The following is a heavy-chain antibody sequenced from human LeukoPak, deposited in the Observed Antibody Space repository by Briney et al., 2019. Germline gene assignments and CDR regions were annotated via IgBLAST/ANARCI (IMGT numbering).Heavy chain of an antibody. V-gene: IGHV1-2*02. J-gene: IGHJ4*02. CDR1: GYTFTGYY. CDR3: ARDLNYYDSSGYYPD. CDR2: INPNSGGT. D-gene: IGHD3-22*01. Sequence: GASVKVSCKASGYTFTGYYMHWVRQAPGQGLEWMGWINPNSGGTNYAQKFQGRVTMTRDTSISTAYMELSRLRSDDTAVYYCARDLNYYDSSGYYPDWGQGTLVTVSS.